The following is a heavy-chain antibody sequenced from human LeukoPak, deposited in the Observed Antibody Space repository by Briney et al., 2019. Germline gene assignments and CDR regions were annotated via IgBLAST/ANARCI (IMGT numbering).Heavy chain of an antibody. Sequence: GRSQRLSCAASGFTFSRYALHWVRQAPGKGLEWVAVAAYDGSHKYYAESVQGRFNISRDNSKNTLYLQMNSLRPEDTAVYYCAREHYYGSGIYFYSYYYSMDVWGKGTTVTVSS. CDR3: AREHYYGSGIYFYSYYYSMDV. CDR1: GFTFSRYA. D-gene: IGHD3-10*01. J-gene: IGHJ6*03. CDR2: AAYDGSHK. V-gene: IGHV3-30*04.